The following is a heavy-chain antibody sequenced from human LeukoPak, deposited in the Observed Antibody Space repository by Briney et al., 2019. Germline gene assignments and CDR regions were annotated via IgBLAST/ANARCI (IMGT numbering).Heavy chain of an antibody. D-gene: IGHD3-10*01. Sequence: SETLSLTCTVSGYSIRNGYNWGWIRLSPGKGLEWLGSIYQSGSTYDNPSLKSRVTISVDTSKNQFSLKLSSVTAADTAVYYCARNVIGEYDAFDIWGQGTMVTVSS. J-gene: IGHJ3*02. CDR2: IYQSGST. CDR3: ARNVIGEYDAFDI. V-gene: IGHV4-38-2*02. CDR1: GYSIRNGYN.